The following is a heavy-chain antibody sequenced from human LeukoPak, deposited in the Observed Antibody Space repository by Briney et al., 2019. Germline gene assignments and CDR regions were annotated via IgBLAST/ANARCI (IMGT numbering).Heavy chain of an antibody. V-gene: IGHV4-34*01. Sequence: SETLSLTCAVYGGSFSGYYWSWIRQPPGKGLECIGEINHSGSTNYNPSLKSRVTISVDTSKNHFSLKLSSVTAADTAVYYCARGLGQWLARPGAFDIWGQGTMVTVSS. CDR3: ARGLGQWLARPGAFDI. CDR1: GGSFSGYY. CDR2: INHSGST. J-gene: IGHJ3*02. D-gene: IGHD6-19*01.